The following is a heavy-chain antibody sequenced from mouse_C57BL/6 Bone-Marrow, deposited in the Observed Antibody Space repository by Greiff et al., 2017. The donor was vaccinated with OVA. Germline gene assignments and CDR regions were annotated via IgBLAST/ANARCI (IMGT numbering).Heavy chain of an antibody. CDR2: IFPGSGST. Sequence: VQLQQSGPELVRPGASVKISCKAPGYTFTSHGMQWVRQRPGQGLEWIGEIFPGSGSTYYNEKFKGKATLTVDTSSSTAYMQLSSLTSEDSAVYFCATMMVTTGFAYWGQGTLVTVSA. V-gene: IGHV1-56*01. CDR1: GYTFTSHG. J-gene: IGHJ3*01. D-gene: IGHD2-3*01. CDR3: ATMMVTTGFAY.